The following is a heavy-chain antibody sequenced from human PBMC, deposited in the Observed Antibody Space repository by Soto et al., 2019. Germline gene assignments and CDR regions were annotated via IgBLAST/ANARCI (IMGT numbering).Heavy chain of an antibody. Sequence: RLSCAASGFTFINYEVNWVRQAPGKGLEWISYINSDGSTIYYADSVKGRFTVSRDNAENSLYLQMNSLRAEDTAVYYCARVKRATVTTHPYLDYWGQGTLVTVSS. CDR2: INSDGSTI. CDR3: ARVKRATVTTHPYLDY. CDR1: GFTFINYE. J-gene: IGHJ4*02. D-gene: IGHD4-4*01. V-gene: IGHV3-48*03.